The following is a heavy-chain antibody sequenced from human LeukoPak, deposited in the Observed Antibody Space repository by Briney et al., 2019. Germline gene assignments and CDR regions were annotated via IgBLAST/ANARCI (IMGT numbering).Heavy chain of an antibody. D-gene: IGHD3-22*01. Sequence: GGSQRLSCAASGFTFSSYAMSWVRQAPGKGLEWVSAISGSGGSTYYADSVKGRFTISRDNSKNTLYLQMNSLRAEDTAVYYCAKDRIGIVVVTYTDYWGQGTLVTVSS. CDR2: ISGSGGST. CDR1: GFTFSSYA. J-gene: IGHJ4*02. V-gene: IGHV3-23*01. CDR3: AKDRIGIVVVTYTDY.